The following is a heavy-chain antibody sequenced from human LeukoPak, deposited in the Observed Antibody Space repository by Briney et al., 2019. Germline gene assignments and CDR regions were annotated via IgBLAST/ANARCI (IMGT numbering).Heavy chain of an antibody. CDR3: ARDRHYYDSSGYYAGFDY. D-gene: IGHD3-22*01. CDR2: IYYSGST. J-gene: IGHJ4*02. CDR1: GGSISSYY. V-gene: IGHV4-59*01. Sequence: SETLSLTCTVSGGSISSYYWSWIRQPPGKGLEWIGYIYYSGSTNYNPSLKSRVTISVDTSKNQFSLKLSSVTAADTAVYYCARDRHYYDSSGYYAGFDYWGQGTLVTVSS.